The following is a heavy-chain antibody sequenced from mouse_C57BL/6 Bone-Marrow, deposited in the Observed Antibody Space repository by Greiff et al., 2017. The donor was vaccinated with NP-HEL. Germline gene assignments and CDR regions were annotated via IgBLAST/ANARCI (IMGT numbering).Heavy chain of an antibody. CDR3: ARVYDGYYDY. V-gene: IGHV5-17*01. D-gene: IGHD2-3*01. J-gene: IGHJ2*01. Sequence: EVMLVESGGGLVKPGGSLKLSCAASGFTFSDYGMHWVRQAPEKGLEWVAYISSGSSTIYYADTVKGRFTLSRDNAKNTLFLQMTSLRSEDTAMYYCARVYDGYYDYWGQGTTLTVSS. CDR2: ISSGSSTI. CDR1: GFTFSDYG.